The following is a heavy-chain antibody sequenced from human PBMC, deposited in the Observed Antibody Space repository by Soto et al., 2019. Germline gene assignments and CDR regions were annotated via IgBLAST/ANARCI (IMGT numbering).Heavy chain of an antibody. V-gene: IGHV4-4*07. D-gene: IGHD6-13*01. CDR2: IYTSGST. CDR3: ARGVITYSRGYFQH. J-gene: IGHJ1*01. CDR1: GGSISSYY. Sequence: QVQLQESGPGLVKPSETLSLTCTVSGGSISSYYWSWIRQPAGKGLEWIGRIYTSGSTNYNPSLKSRVTMSVDTSKKQFSLKLSTVTAADTAVYYCARGVITYSRGYFQHWGQGTLVTVSS.